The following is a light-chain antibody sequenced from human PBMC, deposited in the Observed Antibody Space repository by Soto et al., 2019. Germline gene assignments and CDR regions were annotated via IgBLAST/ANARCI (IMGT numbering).Light chain of an antibody. CDR2: GAS. Sequence: EIVMTKSPATLSVAPGERANLSCRASQSVSSNFAWYQQKPGQAPRLLIYGASTRATGVPARFSGSGSGTEFTLTISSLQAEDFAVYYCQQDNNWPWTFGQGTKVDIK. V-gene: IGKV3-15*01. CDR1: QSVSSN. CDR3: QQDNNWPWT. J-gene: IGKJ1*01.